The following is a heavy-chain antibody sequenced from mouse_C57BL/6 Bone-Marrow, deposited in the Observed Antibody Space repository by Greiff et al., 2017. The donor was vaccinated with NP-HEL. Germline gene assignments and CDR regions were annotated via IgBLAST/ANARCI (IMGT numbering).Heavy chain of an antibody. CDR2: INPNNGGT. CDR1: GYTFTDYY. CDR3: ARRMITTVPWYFDV. D-gene: IGHD1-1*01. Sequence: VQLQQSGPELVKPGASVKISCKASGYTFTDYYMNWVKQSHGKSLEWIGDINPNNGGTSYNQKFKGKATLTVDKSSSTAYMELRSLTSEDSAVYYCARRMITTVPWYFDVWGTGTTVTVSS. J-gene: IGHJ1*03. V-gene: IGHV1-26*01.